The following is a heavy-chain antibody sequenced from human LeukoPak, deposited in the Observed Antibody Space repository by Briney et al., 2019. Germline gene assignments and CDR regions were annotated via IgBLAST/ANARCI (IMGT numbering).Heavy chain of an antibody. CDR1: GGTFSSYA. D-gene: IGHD5-18*01. CDR2: IIPILGIA. Sequence: ASVKVSCKASGGTFSSYAISCVRQAPGQGLEWMGRIIPILGIANYAQKFQGRVTITADKSTSTAYMELSSLRSEDTAVYYCAIGTAWFDPWGQGTLVTVSS. V-gene: IGHV1-69*04. J-gene: IGHJ5*02. CDR3: AIGTAWFDP.